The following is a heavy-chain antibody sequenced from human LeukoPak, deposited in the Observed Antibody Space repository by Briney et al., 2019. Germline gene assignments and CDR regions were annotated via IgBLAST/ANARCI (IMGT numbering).Heavy chain of an antibody. CDR1: GFTFSSYG. Sequence: PGGSLRLSCAASGFTFSSYGMHWVRQAPGKGLDWVAFIRYDGSIKDYADSVEGRFTISRDNSRNTLYLQMNSLRAEDTAIYYCAKVSPINPSGYLDYWGQGTLVTVSS. D-gene: IGHD3-3*01. CDR2: IRYDGSIK. V-gene: IGHV3-30*02. CDR3: AKVSPINPSGYLDY. J-gene: IGHJ4*02.